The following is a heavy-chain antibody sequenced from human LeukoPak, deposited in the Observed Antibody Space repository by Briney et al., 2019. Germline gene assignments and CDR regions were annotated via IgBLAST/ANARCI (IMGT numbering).Heavy chain of an antibody. CDR2: ISGSGGST. CDR1: GFTFSSYA. CDR3: AKGKVNHDGALDA. J-gene: IGHJ3*01. Sequence: GRSLRLSCVASGFTFSSYAMNWVRQAPGKGLEWVSAISGSGGSTYYADSVKGRFTISRDNSKKTLYLQMNSLRAEDTAVYYCAKGKVNHDGALDAWGQGTLVTVSS. V-gene: IGHV3-23*01. D-gene: IGHD2-21*01.